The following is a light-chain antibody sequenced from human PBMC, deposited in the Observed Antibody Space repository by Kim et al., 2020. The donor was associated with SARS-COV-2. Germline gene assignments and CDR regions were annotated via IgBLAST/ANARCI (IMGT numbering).Light chain of an antibody. Sequence: DIHMTQSPSTLSASVGDRVIITCRASQSISTWLAWYQQKPGKAPKLLIYKASNLERGVPSRFSGSGSGTEFTLTISSLQPDDFATYYYHQYNSYSPLTFGEGTKVDIK. J-gene: IGKJ4*01. CDR3: HQYNSYSPLT. V-gene: IGKV1-5*03. CDR2: KAS. CDR1: QSISTW.